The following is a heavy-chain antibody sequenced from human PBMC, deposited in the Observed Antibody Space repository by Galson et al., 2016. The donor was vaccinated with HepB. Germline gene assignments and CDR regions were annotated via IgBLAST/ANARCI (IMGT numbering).Heavy chain of an antibody. CDR1: GYTFTDHY. J-gene: IGHJ3*01. D-gene: IGHD3-16*01. V-gene: IGHV1-46*01. Sequence: SVKVSCKASGYTFTDHYIHWLRQAPGRGPEWMGLVNPNIGYTTYAQKFQGRLTVTWDTSTSTVYMELSSLRSEDTAIYYCARVAYTAFDFWGQGTLVAVSS. CDR3: ARVAYTAFDF. CDR2: VNPNIGYT.